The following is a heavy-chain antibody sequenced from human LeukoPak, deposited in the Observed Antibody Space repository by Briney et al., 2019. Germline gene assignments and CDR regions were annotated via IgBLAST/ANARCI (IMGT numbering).Heavy chain of an antibody. V-gene: IGHV3-7*01. CDR2: IKHDGSGK. J-gene: IGHJ4*02. Sequence: GGSLRLSCAASGFFFTNYFMSWVRQAPGKGLEWVASIKHDGSGKYYVDSVRGRFTISRDNTMNSLYLQMSSLRAEDTAVYYCATDRGWRTSGYYLYYFEYWGQGTLVTYSS. CDR3: ATDRGWRTSGYYLYYFEY. CDR1: GFFFTNYF. D-gene: IGHD3-3*01.